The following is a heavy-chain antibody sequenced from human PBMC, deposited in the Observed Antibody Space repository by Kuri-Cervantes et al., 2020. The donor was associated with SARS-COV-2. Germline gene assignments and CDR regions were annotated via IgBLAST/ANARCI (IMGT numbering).Heavy chain of an antibody. CDR1: GFTFSSYA. CDR2: ISGSGGST. J-gene: IGHJ4*02. Sequence: GGSLRLSCAASGFTFSSYAISWVRQAPGKGLEWVSAISGSGGSTYYADSVKGRFTISRDNAKNSLYLQMNSLRAEDTAVYYCARDQGGYYGSGSFDYWGQGTLVTVSS. D-gene: IGHD3-10*01. V-gene: IGHV3-23*01. CDR3: ARDQGGYYGSGSFDY.